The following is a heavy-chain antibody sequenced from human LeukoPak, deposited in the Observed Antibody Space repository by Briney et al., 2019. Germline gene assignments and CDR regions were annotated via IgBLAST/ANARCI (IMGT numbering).Heavy chain of an antibody. V-gene: IGHV3-21*01. CDR2: ISSSSSYI. J-gene: IGHJ6*02. D-gene: IGHD3-22*01. CDR1: GFTFSSYA. CDR3: AREYYYDSSGYYYGMDV. Sequence: PGGSLRLSCAASGFTFSSYAMSWVRQAPGKGLEWVSSISSSSSYIYYADSVKGRFTISRDNAKNSLYLQMNSLRAEDTAVYYCAREYYYDSSGYYYGMDVWGQGTTVTVSS.